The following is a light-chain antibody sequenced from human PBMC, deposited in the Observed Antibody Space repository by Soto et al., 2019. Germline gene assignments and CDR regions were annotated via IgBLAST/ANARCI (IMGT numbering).Light chain of an antibody. J-gene: IGKJ1*01. V-gene: IGKV3-11*01. Sequence: EIVLTQSPATLSLSPGERATLSCRASQSVYAYLAWYQQKPGQAPRLLIYDASVRATGIPARFSGSGSGTDFTLTISSLEPEDSAVYYCQQHLGRHTFGQGTKVDIK. CDR3: QQHLGRHT. CDR2: DAS. CDR1: QSVYAY.